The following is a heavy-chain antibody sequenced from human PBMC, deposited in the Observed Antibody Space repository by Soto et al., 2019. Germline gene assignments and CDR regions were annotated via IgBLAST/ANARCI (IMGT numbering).Heavy chain of an antibody. CDR2: INPDSGAT. D-gene: IGHD3-10*01. CDR1: GYTFSDYY. J-gene: IGHJ6*02. V-gene: IGHV1-2*02. Sequence: QMQLAQSGAEVKKPGASVKVSCKTSGYTFSDYYIHWVRQAPGQGLEWLGWINPDSGATNPAPKFQGRVTMTRVTSIRTAYMELRGLTSDDTAVYDCARDGKYSYGPYSHEALAVWGQGTTVTVSS. CDR3: ARDGKYSYGPYSHEALAV.